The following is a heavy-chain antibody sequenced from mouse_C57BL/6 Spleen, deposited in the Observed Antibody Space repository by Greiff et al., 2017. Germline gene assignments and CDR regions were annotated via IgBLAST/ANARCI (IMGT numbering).Heavy chain of an antibody. CDR3: AYYYGSSQGYYYAMDY. CDR2: IDPEDGET. J-gene: IGHJ4*01. CDR1: GFNIKDYY. D-gene: IGHD1-1*01. Sequence: VQLQQSGAELVKPGASVKLSCTASGFNIKDYYMHWVKQRPEQGLEWIGRIDPEDGETKYAPKFQGKATITADTSSNTAYLQLSSLTSEDTAGYYCAYYYGSSQGYYYAMDYWGQGTSVTVSS. V-gene: IGHV14-2*01.